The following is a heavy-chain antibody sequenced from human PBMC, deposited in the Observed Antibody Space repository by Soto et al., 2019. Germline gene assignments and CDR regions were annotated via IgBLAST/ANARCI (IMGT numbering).Heavy chain of an antibody. CDR3: ARDGDYGDYTYGMEV. D-gene: IGHD4-17*01. CDR2: ISAYNGNT. V-gene: IGHV1-18*01. Sequence: ASVKVSCKASGYTFTSYGISWVRQAPGQGLEWMGWISAYNGNTNYAQKLQGRVTMTTDTSTSTAYMELRSLRSDDTAVYYCARDGDYGDYTYGMEVWGQGTTVSVSS. CDR1: GYTFTSYG. J-gene: IGHJ6*02.